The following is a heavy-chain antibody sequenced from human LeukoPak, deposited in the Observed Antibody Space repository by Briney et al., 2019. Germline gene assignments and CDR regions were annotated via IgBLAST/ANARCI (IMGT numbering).Heavy chain of an antibody. CDR2: INDSGGST. CDR1: GFTFSNYA. D-gene: IGHD3-3*01. Sequence: GGSLRLSCAASGFTFSNYAMNWVRQAPGKGLEWVSTINDSGGSTYYADSVEGRFTISRDNSKNTLYLRINSLRAEDTAVYYCARQSYNFWSGYYYWGQGTLVTVSS. J-gene: IGHJ4*02. CDR3: ARQSYNFWSGYYY. V-gene: IGHV3-23*01.